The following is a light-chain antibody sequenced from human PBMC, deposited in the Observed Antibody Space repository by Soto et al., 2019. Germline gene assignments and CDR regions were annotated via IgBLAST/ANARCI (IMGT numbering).Light chain of an antibody. CDR2: GAS. V-gene: IGKV3-20*01. CDR1: QSVNSNY. J-gene: IGKJ3*01. Sequence: EIVLTQSPGTLSLSPGERATLSCKASQSVNSNYLARYQQKPDQAPRLLIYGASSRATGIPDRFSGSGSGTDFTLTSIRLEPEDFAVYYCQQYGSSPLTFGPGTKVDIK. CDR3: QQYGSSPLT.